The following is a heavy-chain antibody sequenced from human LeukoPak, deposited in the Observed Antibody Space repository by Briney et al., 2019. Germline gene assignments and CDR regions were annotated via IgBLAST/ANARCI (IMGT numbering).Heavy chain of an antibody. CDR1: GFTFSSHG. Sequence: PGGSLRLSCAASGFTFSSHGMHWVRQAPGKGLEWVAVTSYDGSTKYYADSAKGRFNISGDNSKNTLYLQMNSLRVDDTAVYYCAKDATLFGDQYFDYWGQGTLVIVSS. J-gene: IGHJ4*02. D-gene: IGHD3-10*01. CDR2: TSYDGSTK. V-gene: IGHV3-30*18. CDR3: AKDATLFGDQYFDY.